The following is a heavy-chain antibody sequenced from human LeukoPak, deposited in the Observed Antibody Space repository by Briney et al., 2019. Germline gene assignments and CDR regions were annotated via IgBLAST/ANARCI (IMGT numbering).Heavy chain of an antibody. CDR3: ARDSVEWYIFDY. CDR1: GFTFSSYW. V-gene: IGHV3-74*01. D-gene: IGHD3-3*01. CDR2: TNRDGSST. J-gene: IGHJ4*02. Sequence: GGSLRLSCAASGFTFSSYWMHWVRQAPGKGPVWVARTNRDGSSTSYADSVKGRFTISKDNAKNTLYLLMNSLRAEDTAVYYCARDSVEWYIFDYWGQGTLVTVSS.